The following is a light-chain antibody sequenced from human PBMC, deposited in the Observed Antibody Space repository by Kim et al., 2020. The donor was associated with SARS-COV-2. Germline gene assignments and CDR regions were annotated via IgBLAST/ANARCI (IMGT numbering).Light chain of an antibody. CDR2: EVN. CDR1: SNDIGGYHD. CDR3: NSYSSSPTLVV. V-gene: IGLV2-14*03. Sequence: QSITIPCTGTSNDIGGYHDVCWYQQHVGEAPKLLISEVNKRPSGISDRFSGSKSGNTASLTISGLQAEDEADYYCNSYSSSPTLVVFGGGTQLTVL. J-gene: IGLJ2*01.